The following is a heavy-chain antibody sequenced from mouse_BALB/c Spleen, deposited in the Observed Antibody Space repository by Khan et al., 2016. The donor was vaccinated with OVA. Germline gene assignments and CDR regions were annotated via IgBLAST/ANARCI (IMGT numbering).Heavy chain of an antibody. V-gene: IGHV5-9-3*01. J-gene: IGHJ3*02. CDR3: ARSPYGNFGY. CDR2: ISSDDDYT. Sequence: QLVQSGGGLVKPGGSLKLSCEVSGFTFSTYAMSWVRQNSEKRLEWVASISSDDDYTFYLDSVKGRFTISRDNAKNTLYLEMSSLRSDDTAMFYCARSPYGNFGYWGQGTLVTVSA. CDR1: GFTFSTYA. D-gene: IGHD2-1*01.